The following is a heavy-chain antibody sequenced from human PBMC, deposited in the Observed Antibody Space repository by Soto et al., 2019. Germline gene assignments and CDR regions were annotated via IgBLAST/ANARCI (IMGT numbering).Heavy chain of an antibody. CDR3: ARGGQWDFLSDY. Sequence: GASVKVSCEASGYSFTRYYINWVRQAPGQGLEWMGWISAYNGNTHYEEKLQGRVTLTTDTSTSTAYMELRSLRSDDTAVYFCARGGQWDFLSDYWGQGTLVTV. CDR2: ISAYNGNT. CDR1: GYSFTRYY. V-gene: IGHV1-18*01. J-gene: IGHJ4*02. D-gene: IGHD1-26*01.